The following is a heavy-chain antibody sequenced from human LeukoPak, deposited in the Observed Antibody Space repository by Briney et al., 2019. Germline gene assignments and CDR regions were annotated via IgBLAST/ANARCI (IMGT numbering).Heavy chain of an antibody. CDR3: ARDIEPFDPLDY. J-gene: IGHJ4*02. CDR2: INPNSGGT. Sequence: GASVKVSCKASGYTFTGYYMHWVRQAPGQGVEWMGWINPNSGGTNYAQKIQGRVTMTRDTSISTAYMGLSRLGSDDAAVYYCARDIEPFDPLDYWGQGTLVTVSS. V-gene: IGHV1-2*02. D-gene: IGHD3-16*01. CDR1: GYTFTGYY.